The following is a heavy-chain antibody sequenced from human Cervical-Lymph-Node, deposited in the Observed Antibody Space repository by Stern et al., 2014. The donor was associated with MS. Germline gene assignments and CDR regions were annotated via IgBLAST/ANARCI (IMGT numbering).Heavy chain of an antibody. J-gene: IGHJ3*02. Sequence: QVQLQESGPGLVKPSQTLSLTCTVSGGSISSDDYYWSWIRQHPGQGLVWIGYIYYSGSTYYNPSLKRRVTISVDTSKSQFSLKLSSVTAADTAVYYCARDGPQVGAGSFDIWGQGTMVTVSS. D-gene: IGHD1-26*01. V-gene: IGHV4-31*03. CDR2: IYYSGST. CDR3: ARDGPQVGAGSFDI. CDR1: GGSISSDDYY.